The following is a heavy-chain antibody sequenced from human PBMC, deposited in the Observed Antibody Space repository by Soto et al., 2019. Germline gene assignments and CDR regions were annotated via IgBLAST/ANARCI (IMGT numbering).Heavy chain of an antibody. D-gene: IGHD4-17*01. Sequence: QVQLVESGGGVVQPGRSLILSCAASGFTFSSYGMHWVRQAPGKGLELVAVISYDGINKYYADSVKGGLTISRDNSKNTLYLQINSRRAEDTAVYYCAKAAGDYGGNAYSYYGMDVCGQGTTGTVSS. CDR2: ISYDGINK. CDR3: AKAAGDYGGNAYSYYGMDV. CDR1: GFTFSSYG. V-gene: IGHV3-30*18. J-gene: IGHJ6*02.